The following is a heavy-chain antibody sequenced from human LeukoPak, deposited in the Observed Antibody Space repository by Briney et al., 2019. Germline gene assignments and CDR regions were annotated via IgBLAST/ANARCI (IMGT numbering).Heavy chain of an antibody. Sequence: GSLRLSCAASGFTFSNAWMSWVRQAPGKGLEWIGSIYYSGGTCYNPSLKSRVTISVDTSKNQFSLKLSSVTAADTAVYYCARVTSYCSSTSCPDYWGQGTLVTVSS. CDR2: IYYSGGT. V-gene: IGHV4-4*02. J-gene: IGHJ4*02. D-gene: IGHD2-2*01. CDR1: GFTFSNAW. CDR3: ARVTSYCSSTSCPDY.